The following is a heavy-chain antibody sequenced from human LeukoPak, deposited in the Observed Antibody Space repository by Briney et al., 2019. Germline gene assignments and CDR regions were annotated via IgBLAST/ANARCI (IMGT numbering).Heavy chain of an antibody. CDR3: ARGYYDILTGATNWFDP. J-gene: IGHJ5*02. D-gene: IGHD3-9*01. CDR2: IYSGGST. CDR1: GFTVSSNY. V-gene: IGHV3-66*02. Sequence: PGGSLRLSCASSGFTVSSNYMSWVRQAPGKGLEWVSVIYSGGSTYYADSVKGRFTISRDNSKNTLYLQMNSLRAEDTAVYYCARGYYDILTGATNWFDPWGQGTLVTASS.